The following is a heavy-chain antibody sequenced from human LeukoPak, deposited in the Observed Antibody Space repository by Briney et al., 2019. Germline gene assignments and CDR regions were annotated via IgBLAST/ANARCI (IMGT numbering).Heavy chain of an antibody. D-gene: IGHD6-13*01. Sequence: PGGSLRLSCAASGFTFSSYAMHWVRQAPGKGLEWVAVISYDGSNKYYADSVKGRFTISRDNSKNTLYLQMNSLRAEDTAVYYCARDTRRDSGSWYHTSYYYYGMDVWGQGTTVTVSS. CDR2: ISYDGSNK. V-gene: IGHV3-30-3*01. CDR3: ARDTRRDSGSWYHTSYYYYGMDV. CDR1: GFTFSSYA. J-gene: IGHJ6*02.